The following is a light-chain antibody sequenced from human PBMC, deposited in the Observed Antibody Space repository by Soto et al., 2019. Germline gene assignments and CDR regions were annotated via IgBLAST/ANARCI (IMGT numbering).Light chain of an antibody. CDR3: QQASSFPLT. CDR2: AAS. V-gene: IGKV1-12*01. CDR1: QVISSW. J-gene: IGKJ4*01. Sequence: DIQMTQAPSFVSAFVGDRVTITCRASQVISSWLAWYQQKPGKAPKLLIYAASSLQSGVPSRFSGSESGTDFTLTICSLQPEDSATYYCQQASSFPLTFGGGTKVEIK.